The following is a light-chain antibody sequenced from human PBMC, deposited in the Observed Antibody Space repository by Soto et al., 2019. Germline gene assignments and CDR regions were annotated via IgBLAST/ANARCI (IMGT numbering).Light chain of an antibody. Sequence: EIALTQSPGTLSLSPGERVTLSRRASQSVSSSYSAWYQQKPGQAPRPLIYGASSRATDIPDRFSGSGSGTDFTLTISRLEPEDFAVYYCHQYGNSPRTFGQGTKLEIK. CDR2: GAS. CDR1: QSVSSSY. CDR3: HQYGNSPRT. J-gene: IGKJ2*01. V-gene: IGKV3-20*01.